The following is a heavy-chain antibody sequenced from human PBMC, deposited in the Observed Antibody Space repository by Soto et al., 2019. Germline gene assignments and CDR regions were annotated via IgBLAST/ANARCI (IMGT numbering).Heavy chain of an antibody. D-gene: IGHD3-10*01. CDR3: AKDALSMVRGVNNWFDP. Sequence: GGSLRLSCAASGFTFSSYAMTWVRQAPGKGLEWVSGISGGGVSTYYADSVKGRFTISRDNSMNTLYLQMNRLRAEDTAVYYCAKDALSMVRGVNNWFDPWGQGTLVTVSS. CDR1: GFTFSSYA. CDR2: ISGGGVST. J-gene: IGHJ5*02. V-gene: IGHV3-23*01.